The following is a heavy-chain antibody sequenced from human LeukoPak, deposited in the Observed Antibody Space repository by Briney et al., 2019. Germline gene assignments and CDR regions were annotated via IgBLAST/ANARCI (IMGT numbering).Heavy chain of an antibody. V-gene: IGHV3-30*02. J-gene: IGHJ4*02. Sequence: GSLRLSCAASGFTFSSYAMSWVRQAPGKGLEWVAFIRYDGSNKYYADSVKGRFTISRDNSKNTLYLQMNSPRAEDTAVYYCAKDYNYYYDSSGYSVPFDYWGQGTLVTVSS. CDR1: GFTFSSYA. D-gene: IGHD3-22*01. CDR3: AKDYNYYYDSSGYSVPFDY. CDR2: IRYDGSNK.